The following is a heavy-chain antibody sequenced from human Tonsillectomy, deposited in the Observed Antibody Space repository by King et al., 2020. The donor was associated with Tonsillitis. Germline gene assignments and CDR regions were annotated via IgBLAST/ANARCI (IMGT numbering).Heavy chain of an antibody. Sequence: VQLVESGGDLVKPGGSLRLSCAASGFSFSDYYMTWIRQAPGKGLEWVSYISGSGSTIYYADSVKGRFTISRDNAKNSLYLQLNSLRAEDTAVYYCARGFSVIPAVTCDYMDVWGKGTTVTVSS. J-gene: IGHJ6*03. D-gene: IGHD2-2*01. V-gene: IGHV3-11*01. CDR2: ISGSGSTI. CDR1: GFSFSDYY. CDR3: ARGFSVIPAVTCDYMDV.